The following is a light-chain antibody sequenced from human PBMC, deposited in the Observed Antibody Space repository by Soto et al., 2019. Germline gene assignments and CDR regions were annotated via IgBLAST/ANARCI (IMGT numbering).Light chain of an antibody. J-gene: IGKJ3*01. CDR2: GSS. CDR1: QGLTRY. Sequence: DIQMTQSPSSLSAYVGDRVTITCRASQGLTRYLNWFQQKPGKAPKLLIYGSSTLQGGVPSRFSASGSATEFTLTINGLQPEDFATYYCLLTYSTPFTFGPGTKVNIK. CDR3: LLTYSTPFT. V-gene: IGKV1-39*01.